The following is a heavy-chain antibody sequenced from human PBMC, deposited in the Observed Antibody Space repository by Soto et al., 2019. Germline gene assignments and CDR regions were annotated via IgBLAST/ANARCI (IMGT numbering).Heavy chain of an antibody. CDR3: ARGVYYYDSSGYYLDAFDI. J-gene: IGHJ3*02. Sequence: LSLTCTVSGGSISSGGYYWSWIRQHPGKGLEWIGYIYYSGSTYYNPSPKSRVTISVDTSKNQFSLKLSSVTAADTAVYYCARGVYYYDSSGYYLDAFDIWGQGAMVTVSS. CDR1: GGSISSGGYY. V-gene: IGHV4-31*03. CDR2: IYYSGST. D-gene: IGHD3-22*01.